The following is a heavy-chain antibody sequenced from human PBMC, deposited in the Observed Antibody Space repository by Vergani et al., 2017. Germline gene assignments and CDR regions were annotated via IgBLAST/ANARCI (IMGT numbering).Heavy chain of an antibody. J-gene: IGHJ4*02. CDR2: INPSGGHT. D-gene: IGHD3-9*01. V-gene: IGHV1-46*03. CDR1: GYTFTDHY. Sequence: VQLVQSGAEVKKPGATMKISCKVSGYTFTDHYMHWVRQAPGQGLEWMGIINPSGGHTNYAQKFQGRVTMTRDTSTSTVYMELSSLRSEDTAIYYCARGDYGILTGYRYWGKGTLVTVSA. CDR3: ARGDYGILTGYRY.